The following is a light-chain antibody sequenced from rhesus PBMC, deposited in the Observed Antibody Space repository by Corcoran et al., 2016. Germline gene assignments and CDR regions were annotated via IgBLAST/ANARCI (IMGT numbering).Light chain of an antibody. Sequence: DIQMTQSPSSLSASVGDRVTITCRASYNINNFLNWNQQTPWKDLKILIYWTSTLQSGVLSRFIGFRYGTAYTLTISSLQPEYFATDYCQHTYAVSCSLGQETKVEMK. J-gene: IGKJ2*01. CDR3: QHTYAVSCS. CDR1: YNINNF. CDR2: WTS. V-gene: IGKV1-74*01.